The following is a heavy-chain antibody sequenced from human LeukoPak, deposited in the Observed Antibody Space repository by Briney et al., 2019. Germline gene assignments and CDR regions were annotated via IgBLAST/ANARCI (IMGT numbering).Heavy chain of an antibody. CDR3: ARDPRDIVVVPAARKTLYNWFDP. Sequence: GASVKVSCKASGGTFSSYAISWVRQAPGQGLEWMGGIIPIFGTANYAQKFQGRVTITADGSTSTAYMELSSLRSEDTAVYYCARDPRDIVVVPAARKTLYNWFDPWGQGTLVTVSS. V-gene: IGHV1-69*13. CDR2: IIPIFGTA. J-gene: IGHJ5*02. D-gene: IGHD2-2*01. CDR1: GGTFSSYA.